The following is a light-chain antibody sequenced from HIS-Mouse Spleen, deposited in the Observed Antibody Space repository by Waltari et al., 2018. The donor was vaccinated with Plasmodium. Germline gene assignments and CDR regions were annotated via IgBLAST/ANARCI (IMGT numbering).Light chain of an antibody. Sequence: SYELTQPPSVSVSPGQTARITCPGDALPKKYSYWYQQKSGQAPVLVNDADSKRPSGNPWGFSGASSGTMATLTISGAQVEDEADYYCYSTDSSGNHRVFGGGTKLTVL. CDR3: YSTDSSGNHRV. V-gene: IGLV3-10*01. CDR1: ALPKKY. J-gene: IGLJ3*02. CDR2: ADS.